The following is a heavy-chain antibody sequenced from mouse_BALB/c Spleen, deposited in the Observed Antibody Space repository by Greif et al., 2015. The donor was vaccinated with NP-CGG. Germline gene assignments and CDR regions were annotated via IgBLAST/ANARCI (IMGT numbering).Heavy chain of an antibody. CDR2: IDPANGNT. V-gene: IGHV14-3*02. CDR3: ARYYRYPYYAMNY. CDR1: GFNIKDTY. Sequence: EVQLQQSGAELVKPGASVKLSCTASGFNIKDTYMHWVKHRPEQGLEWIGRIDPANGNTKYDPKFQGKATITADTSSNTAYLQLSSLTSEDTAVYYCARYYRYPYYAMNYWGQGTSVTVSS. D-gene: IGHD2-14*01. J-gene: IGHJ4*01.